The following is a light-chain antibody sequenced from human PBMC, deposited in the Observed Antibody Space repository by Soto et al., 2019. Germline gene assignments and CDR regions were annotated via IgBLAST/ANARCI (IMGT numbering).Light chain of an antibody. CDR2: EGS. Sequence: QSALTQPASVSGSPGQSITISCTGTSSDIGNYDLVSWYQQYPGKAPKLMIYEGSNRPSGVSNRFSGSKSANTASLTISGLQAEDEADYYCCSFAGSSTFEVFGGGTKLTVL. V-gene: IGLV2-23*03. CDR3: CSFAGSSTFEV. J-gene: IGLJ2*01. CDR1: SSDIGNYDL.